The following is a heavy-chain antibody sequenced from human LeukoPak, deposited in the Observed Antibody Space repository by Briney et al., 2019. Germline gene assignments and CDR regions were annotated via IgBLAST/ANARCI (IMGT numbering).Heavy chain of an antibody. CDR3: TRWGGGYCGGDCYSDFDY. Sequence: GGFLRLSCTASGFPFGDYAMSWFRQAPGKGLEWGGFIRSKAYCGTTEYAASVKSRFAISRDDSKSIAYLQMNSLKTEDTAVYYCTRWGGGYCGGDCYSDFDYWGQGTLVTVSS. CDR2: IRSKAYCGTT. D-gene: IGHD2-21*02. CDR1: GFPFGDYA. J-gene: IGHJ4*02. V-gene: IGHV3-49*03.